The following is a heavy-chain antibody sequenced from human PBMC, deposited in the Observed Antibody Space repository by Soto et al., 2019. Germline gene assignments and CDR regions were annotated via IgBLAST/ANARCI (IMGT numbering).Heavy chain of an antibody. CDR3: AREWGPDYGGKANWFDP. V-gene: IGHV4-30-4*01. CDR1: GGSISSGDYY. J-gene: IGHJ5*02. Sequence: NPSETLSLTCTVSGGSISSGDYYWSWIRQPPGKGLEWIGYIYYSGSTYYNPSLKSRVTISVDTSKNQFSLKLSSVTAADTAVYYCAREWGPDYGGKANWFDPWGQGTLVTVSS. CDR2: IYYSGST. D-gene: IGHD4-17*01.